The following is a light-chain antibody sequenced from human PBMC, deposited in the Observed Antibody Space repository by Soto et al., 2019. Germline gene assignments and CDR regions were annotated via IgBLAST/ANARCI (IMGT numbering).Light chain of an antibody. CDR2: GAS. CDR3: QQYDSSPPYT. J-gene: IGKJ2*01. Sequence: IVLTQSPDTLSLSPGERATLSCRASQSVSSSYLAWYQQKPGQAPRLLIYGASSRATGVPDRFSGSGSGTDFTLTISRLEPEDFAVYYCQQYDSSPPYTFGQGTKLEIK. CDR1: QSVSSSY. V-gene: IGKV3-20*01.